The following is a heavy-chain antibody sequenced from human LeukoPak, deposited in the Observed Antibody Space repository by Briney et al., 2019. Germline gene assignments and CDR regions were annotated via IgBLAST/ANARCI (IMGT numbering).Heavy chain of an antibody. J-gene: IGHJ4*02. CDR1: GFTFDDYA. CDR3: AKDVRGSTSWYGLDY. V-gene: IGHV3-43D*03. CDR2: ISWDGGST. D-gene: IGHD6-13*01. Sequence: GGSLRLSCAASGFTFDDYAMHWVRQAPGKGLEWVSLISWDGGSTYYADSVKGRFTISRDNSKNSLYLQMNSLRAEDTALYYCAKDVRGSTSWYGLDYWGQGTLVTVSS.